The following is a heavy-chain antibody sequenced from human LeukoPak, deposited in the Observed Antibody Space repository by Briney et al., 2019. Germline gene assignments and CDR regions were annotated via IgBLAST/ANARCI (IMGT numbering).Heavy chain of an antibody. CDR2: ISGSGGST. D-gene: IGHD3-22*01. J-gene: IGHJ4*02. Sequence: GGSLRLSCAASGFTFSSYAMSWVRQAPGKGLEWVSAISGSGGSTYYADSVKGRFTISRDNSKNTLYLQMNSLRAEDTAVYYCAKASGSNTWDYCDSSGYTFDYWGQGTLVTVSS. V-gene: IGHV3-23*01. CDR3: AKASGSNTWDYCDSSGYTFDY. CDR1: GFTFSSYA.